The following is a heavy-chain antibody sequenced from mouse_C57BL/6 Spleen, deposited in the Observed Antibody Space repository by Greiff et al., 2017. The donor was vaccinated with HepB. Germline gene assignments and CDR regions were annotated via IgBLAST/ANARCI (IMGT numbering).Heavy chain of an antibody. D-gene: IGHD2-1*01. CDR1: GYTFTSYW. CDR2: IDPSDSYT. Sequence: VQLQQPGAELVRPGTSVKLSCKASGYTFTSYWMHWVKQRPGQGLGWIGVIDPSDSYTNYNQKFKGKATLTVDTSSSTAYMQLSSLTSEDSAVYYCASNYVAYWGQGTLVTVSA. V-gene: IGHV1-59*01. CDR3: ASNYVAY. J-gene: IGHJ3*01.